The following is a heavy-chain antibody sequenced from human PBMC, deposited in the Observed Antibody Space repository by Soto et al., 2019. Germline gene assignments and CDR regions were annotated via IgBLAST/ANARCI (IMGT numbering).Heavy chain of an antibody. CDR3: ARVGTLGYSYAQYFDY. CDR1: GFTFSSYA. Sequence: PGGSLRLSCAASGFTFSSYAMHWVRQAPGKGLEWVAVISYDGSNKYYADSVRGRFTISRDNSKNTLYLQMNSLRAEDTAVYYCARVGTLGYSYAQYFDYWRQGTLVTVSS. V-gene: IGHV3-30-3*01. D-gene: IGHD5-18*01. J-gene: IGHJ4*02. CDR2: ISYDGSNK.